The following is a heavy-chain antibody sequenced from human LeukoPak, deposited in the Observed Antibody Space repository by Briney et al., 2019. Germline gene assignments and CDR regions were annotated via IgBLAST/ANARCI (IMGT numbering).Heavy chain of an antibody. D-gene: IGHD6-19*01. CDR1: GFTFSGYA. V-gene: IGHV3-23*01. J-gene: IGHJ4*02. Sequence: GGSLRLSCAASGFTFSGYAMSWVRQAPGKGLEWVSAISGSGGSTYYADSVKGRFTISRDNSKNTLYLQMNSLRAEDTAVYYCAKALPNSGWYWGFDYWGQGTLVTVSS. CDR3: AKALPNSGWYWGFDY. CDR2: ISGSGGST.